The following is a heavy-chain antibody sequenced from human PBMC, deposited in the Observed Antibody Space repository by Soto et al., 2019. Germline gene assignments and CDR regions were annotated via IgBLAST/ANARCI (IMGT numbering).Heavy chain of an antibody. CDR2: IVPLFGTT. Sequence: QVQLVQSGAEVKKPGSSVKVSCKASGGNFTSYAISWVRQAPGQGLEFMGGIVPLFGTTNYAHKFRGRVTVTADESTSTVYMEMSSLRSEDTAVYYCAKASGRSWYNWFDPLAQGTLVTVS. CDR3: AKASGRSWYNWFDP. D-gene: IGHD6-13*01. J-gene: IGHJ5*02. V-gene: IGHV1-69*01. CDR1: GGNFTSYA.